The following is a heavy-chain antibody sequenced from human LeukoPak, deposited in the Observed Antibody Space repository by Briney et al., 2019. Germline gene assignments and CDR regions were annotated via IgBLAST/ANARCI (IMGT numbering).Heavy chain of an antibody. CDR3: ARHLRGDYGVDY. J-gene: IGHJ4*02. CDR1: GYSFSSYW. V-gene: IGHV5-10-1*01. Sequence: GESPKIFCRGSGYSFSSYWISWVRQMPGKGLEWMGRIVPSDSYTNYSPSFEGHVTISADKSISTAYLQWSSLKASDTAMYYCARHLRGDYGVDYWGQGTLVTVSS. CDR2: IVPSDSYT. D-gene: IGHD4-17*01.